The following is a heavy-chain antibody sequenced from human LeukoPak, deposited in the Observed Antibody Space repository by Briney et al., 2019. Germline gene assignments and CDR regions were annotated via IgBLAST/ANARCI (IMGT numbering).Heavy chain of an antibody. J-gene: IGHJ4*02. CDR1: GYTFTSYG. CDR3: ARHSAEKYTGAYGWAPPDDY. V-gene: IGHV1-18*01. Sequence: ASVKVSCKASGYTFTSYGISWVRQAPGQGLEWMGWISAYNGNTNYAQKLQGRVTMTTDTSTSTAYMELRSLRTEDTAVYYCARHSAEKYTGAYGWAPPDDYWGQGTLVTVSS. CDR2: ISAYNGNT. D-gene: IGHD7-27*01.